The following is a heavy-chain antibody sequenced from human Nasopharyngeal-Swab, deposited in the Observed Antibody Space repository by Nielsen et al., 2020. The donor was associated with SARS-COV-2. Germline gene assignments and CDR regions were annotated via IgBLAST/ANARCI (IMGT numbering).Heavy chain of an antibody. V-gene: IGHV1-18*01. CDR2: ISAYSGNT. Sequence: WVRQAPGQGLEWMGWISAYSGNTNYAQKLQGRVTMTTDTSTGTAYMELRSLRSDDTAVYYCARAGDRFGELLFFDYWGQGNLVTVSS. J-gene: IGHJ4*02. D-gene: IGHD3-10*01. CDR3: ARAGDRFGELLFFDY.